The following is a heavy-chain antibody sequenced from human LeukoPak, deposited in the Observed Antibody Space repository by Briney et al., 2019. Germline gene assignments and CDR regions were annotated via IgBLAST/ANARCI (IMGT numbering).Heavy chain of an antibody. D-gene: IGHD4-17*01. CDR3: AKGRLATVTTWDYFDY. Sequence: GGSLRLSCAASGFTFSTYVVSWVRQAPGKGLEWISAISGSGGSTYYADSVKGRFTVSRDNSKNTLYLQMNSLRAEDTAVHYCAKGRLATVTTWDYFDYWGQGTLVTVSS. V-gene: IGHV3-23*01. CDR2: ISGSGGST. CDR1: GFTFSTYV. J-gene: IGHJ4*02.